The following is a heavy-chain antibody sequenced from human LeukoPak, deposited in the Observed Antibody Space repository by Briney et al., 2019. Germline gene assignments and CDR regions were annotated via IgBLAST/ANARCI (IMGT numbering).Heavy chain of an antibody. J-gene: IGHJ6*02. CDR1: GGTFSSYA. CDR3: ARDYCSSTSCYTDYYYGMDV. D-gene: IGHD2-2*02. CDR2: IIPIFGIA. Sequence: GASVKVSCKASGGTFSSYAISGVRQAPGQGLGWMGRIIPIFGIANYAQKFQGRVTTTADKSTSTAYMELSSLRSEYTAVYYCARDYCSSTSCYTDYYYGMDVWSQGTTVTVYS. V-gene: IGHV1-69*04.